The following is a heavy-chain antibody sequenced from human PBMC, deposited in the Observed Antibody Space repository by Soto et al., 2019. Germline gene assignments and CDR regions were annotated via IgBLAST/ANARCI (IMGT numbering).Heavy chain of an antibody. CDR2: MNPNSGNT. V-gene: IGHV1-8*01. Sequence: ASVKVSCKASGYTFGNNDISWVRQATGQGLEWMGWMNPNSGNTGYAQKFQGRVSMTRNTSITTAYLELSSLRSDDTAVYYCACNWGNSLKNWLDPWGQGTLVTVS. D-gene: IGHD7-27*01. CDR3: ACNWGNSLKNWLDP. CDR1: GYTFGNND. J-gene: IGHJ5*02.